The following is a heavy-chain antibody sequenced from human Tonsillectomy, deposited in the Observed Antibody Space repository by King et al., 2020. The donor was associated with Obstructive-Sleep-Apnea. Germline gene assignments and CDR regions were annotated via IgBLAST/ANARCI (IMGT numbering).Heavy chain of an antibody. CDR3: AKDLDAIVVVAPANYQYYGMDV. V-gene: IGHV1-69*01. CDR2: IIPIFGTA. Sequence: VQLVESGAEVKKPWSSVKVSCKASGGTFSSYAISWVRQAPGQGLEWMGGIIPIFGTANYEQKFNGRVTITADESTSTAYMELSSLRSEDTAVYYCAKDLDAIVVVAPANYQYYGMDVWGQGTTVTVSS. J-gene: IGHJ6*02. D-gene: IGHD2-2*01. CDR1: GGTFSSYA.